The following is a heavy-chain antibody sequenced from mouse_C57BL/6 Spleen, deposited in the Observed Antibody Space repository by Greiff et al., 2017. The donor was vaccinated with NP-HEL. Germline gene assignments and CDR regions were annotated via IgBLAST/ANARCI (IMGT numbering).Heavy chain of an antibody. J-gene: IGHJ2*01. V-gene: IGHV1-82*01. CDR2: IYPGDGDT. CDR1: GYAFSSSW. D-gene: IGHD4-1*01. CDR3: ATVGLYYFDY. Sequence: VQRVESGPELVKPGASVKISCKASGYAFSSSWMNWVKQRPGKGLEWIGRIYPGDGDTNYNGKFKGKATLTADKSSSTAYMQLSSLTSEDSAVYFCATVGLYYFDYWGQGTTLTVSS.